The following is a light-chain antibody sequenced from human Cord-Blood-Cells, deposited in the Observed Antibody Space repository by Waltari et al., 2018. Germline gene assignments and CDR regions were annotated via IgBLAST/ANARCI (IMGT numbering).Light chain of an antibody. CDR3: MIWHSSAWV. J-gene: IGLJ3*02. V-gene: IGLV5-45*02. CDR2: YKSDSDK. Sequence: QAVLTQPSSLSASPGASASLTCTLRSGINVGTYRIYWYQQKPGSPPQYLLRYKSDSDKQQGSGGPSLFSGSKDASANAGILLSSGLQSEDEADYYCMIWHSSAWVFGGGTKLTVL. CDR1: SGINVGTYR.